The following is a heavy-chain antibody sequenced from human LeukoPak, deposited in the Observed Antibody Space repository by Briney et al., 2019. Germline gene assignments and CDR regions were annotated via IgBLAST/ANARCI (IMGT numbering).Heavy chain of an antibody. D-gene: IGHD3-22*01. CDR3: ASTYDSSGYYYYYGMDV. CDR2: IYYSGST. CDR1: GGSISSYY. J-gene: IGHJ6*02. V-gene: IGHV4-59*01. Sequence: SSETLSLTCTVSGGSISSYYWSWIRQPPGKGLEWIGYIYYSGSTNYNPSLKSRVTISVDTSENQFSLKLSSVTAADTAVYYCASTYDSSGYYYYYGMDVWGQGTTVTVSS.